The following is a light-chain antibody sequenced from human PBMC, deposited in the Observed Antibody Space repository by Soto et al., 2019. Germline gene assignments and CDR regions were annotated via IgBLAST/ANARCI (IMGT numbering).Light chain of an antibody. CDR1: QSVSSSY. Sequence: EIVLTQAAGTLSLSPGERATLSCRASQSVSSSYLAWYQQKPGQAPRLLIYGASSRATGIPDRFSGSGSGTDFTLTISRLEPEDFAVYYCQQYGSSPRNFGGGTKVDIK. J-gene: IGKJ4*01. CDR3: QQYGSSPRN. CDR2: GAS. V-gene: IGKV3-20*01.